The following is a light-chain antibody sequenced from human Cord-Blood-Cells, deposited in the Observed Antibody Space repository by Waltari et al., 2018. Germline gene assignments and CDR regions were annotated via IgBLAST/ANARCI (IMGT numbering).Light chain of an antibody. CDR2: GKN. J-gene: IGLJ3*02. CDR3: NSRDSSGKWV. Sequence: SSELTQDPAVSVALGQTVRITCQGDSLRSYYASWYQQKPGQAPVLVIYGKNNRPSGIPDRFSGSISGNTASLTITGAQAEDEADYYCNSRDSSGKWVFGGGTKLTVL. V-gene: IGLV3-19*01. CDR1: SLRSYY.